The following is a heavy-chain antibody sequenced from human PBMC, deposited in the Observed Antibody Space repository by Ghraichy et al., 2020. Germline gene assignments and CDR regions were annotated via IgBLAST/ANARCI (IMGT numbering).Heavy chain of an antibody. Sequence: ASVKVSCKSSGYAFTTYYMHWVRQAPGHGLEWMGWININNPNIGGTSYAQKFQDRVILTRDTSITTAYMELSRLNSDDTAVYFCAREKGGNSGKDYWGQGSLVTVSS. CDR3: AREKGGNSGKDY. J-gene: IGHJ4*02. D-gene: IGHD6-13*01. V-gene: IGHV1-2*02. CDR2: ININNPNIGGT. CDR1: GYAFTTYY.